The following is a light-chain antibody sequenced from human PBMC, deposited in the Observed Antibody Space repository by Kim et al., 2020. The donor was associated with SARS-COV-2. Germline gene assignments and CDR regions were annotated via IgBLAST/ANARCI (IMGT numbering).Light chain of an antibody. J-gene: IGKJ1*01. V-gene: IGKV1-39*01. CDR2: AAS. Sequence: DIQMTQSPSSLSASVGDRVTITCRASQSISSYLNWYQQKPGKAPKLLIYAASSLQSGVPSRFSGSGSGTDFTLTISSLQPENFATYYYQQSYRTPFGQGTKVDIK. CDR1: QSISSY. CDR3: QQSYRTP.